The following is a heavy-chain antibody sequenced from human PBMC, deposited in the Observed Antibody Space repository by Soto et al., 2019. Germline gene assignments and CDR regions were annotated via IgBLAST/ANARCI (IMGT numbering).Heavy chain of an antibody. V-gene: IGHV3-23*01. J-gene: IGHJ5*02. CDR2: ISGSGGST. Sequence: EVQLWESGGGLVQPGGSLRLSCAASGFTFSSYAMSWVRQAPGKGLEWVSAISGSGGSTYYADSVKGRFTISRDNSKNTLDLQMNSLGAEDTAVYYCAKDVLGQQVVSFWTCWFDPWGQGSLVIV. CDR1: GFTFSSYA. CDR3: AKDVLGQQVVSFWTCWFDP. D-gene: IGHD6-13*01.